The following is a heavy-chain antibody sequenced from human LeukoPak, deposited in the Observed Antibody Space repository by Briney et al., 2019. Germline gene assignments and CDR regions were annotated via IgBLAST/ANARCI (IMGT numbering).Heavy chain of an antibody. CDR1: GGTFSSYA. D-gene: IGHD3-22*01. CDR3: ARAGITMIVATSLDY. CDR2: IIPIFGTA. V-gene: IGHV1-69*05. Sequence: SAKVSCKASGGTFSSYAISWVRQAPGQGLEWMGRIIPIFGTANYAQKFQGRATITTDESTSTAYMELSSLRSEDTAVYYCARAGITMIVATSLDYWGQGTLVTVSS. J-gene: IGHJ4*02.